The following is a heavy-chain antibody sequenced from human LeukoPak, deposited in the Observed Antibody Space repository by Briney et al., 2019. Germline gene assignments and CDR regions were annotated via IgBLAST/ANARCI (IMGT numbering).Heavy chain of an antibody. V-gene: IGHV3-7*01. CDR3: ARDLSGVTGYTYGRGIDY. J-gene: IGHJ4*02. D-gene: IGHD5-18*01. CDR2: IKKDGSEK. Sequence: PGGSLTLSCALSGFTSSSYWMHWVRQVPGKGLEWVANIKKDGSEKYYVDSVKGRFTISRDNAKTSLYLQMNSLRAEDTAVYYCARDLSGVTGYTYGRGIDYWGQGTLVTVSS. CDR1: GFTSSSYW.